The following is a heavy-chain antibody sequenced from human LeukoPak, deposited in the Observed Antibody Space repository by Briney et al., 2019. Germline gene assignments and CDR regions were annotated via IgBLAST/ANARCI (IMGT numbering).Heavy chain of an antibody. D-gene: IGHD2-2*01. V-gene: IGHV3-23*01. Sequence: GGSLRLSCAASGFTFTSYAMSWVRQAPGKGLEWVSAISGSGGSTYYADSVKGRFTISRDNSKNTLYLQMNSLRAEDTAVYYCAKRDIVVVPAANIDYWGQGTLVTVSS. CDR3: AKRDIVVVPAANIDY. CDR2: ISGSGGST. CDR1: GFTFTSYA. J-gene: IGHJ4*02.